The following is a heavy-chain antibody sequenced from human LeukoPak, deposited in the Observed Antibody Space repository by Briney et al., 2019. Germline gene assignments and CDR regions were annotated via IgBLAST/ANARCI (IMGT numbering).Heavy chain of an antibody. J-gene: IGHJ6*02. V-gene: IGHV3-30*18. Sequence: PGRSLRLSCAASGFTFSSYGMHWVRQAPGKGLEWVAVISYDGSNKYYADSVKGRFTISRDNSKNTLYLQMNSLRAEDTAVYYCAKPLHGKNCIGARYYGVDVWGRGTTVTVSS. CDR1: GFTFSSYG. D-gene: IGHD6-25*01. CDR2: ISYDGSNK. CDR3: AKPLHGKNCIGARYYGVDV.